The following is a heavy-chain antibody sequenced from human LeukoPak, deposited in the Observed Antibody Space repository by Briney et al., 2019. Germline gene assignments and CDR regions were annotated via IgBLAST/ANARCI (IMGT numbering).Heavy chain of an antibody. D-gene: IGHD3-10*01. CDR2: IYYSGST. CDR1: GGSISSSSYY. V-gene: IGHV4-39*01. CDR3: ARHVGYGSGSYYPYYFDY. J-gene: IGHJ4*02. Sequence: SETLSLTCTVSGGSISSSSYYWGWIRQPLGKGLEWIGSIYYSGSTYYNPSLKSRVTISVDTSKNQFSLKLSSVTAADTAVYYCARHVGYGSGSYYPYYFDYWGQGTLVTVSS.